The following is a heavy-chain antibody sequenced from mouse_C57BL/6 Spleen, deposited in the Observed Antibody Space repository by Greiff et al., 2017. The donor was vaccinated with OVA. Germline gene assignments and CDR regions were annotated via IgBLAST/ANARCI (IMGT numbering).Heavy chain of an antibody. J-gene: IGHJ2*01. V-gene: IGHV1-42*01. Sequence: VQLQQSGPELVKPGASVKISCKASGYSFTGYYMNWVKQSPEKSLEWIGEINPSTGGTTYNQKFKAKATLTVDKSSSTAYMQLKSLTSEDSAVYYCARSFDGYYFDYWGQGTTLTVSS. CDR1: GYSFTGYY. D-gene: IGHD2-3*01. CDR2: INPSTGGT. CDR3: ARSFDGYYFDY.